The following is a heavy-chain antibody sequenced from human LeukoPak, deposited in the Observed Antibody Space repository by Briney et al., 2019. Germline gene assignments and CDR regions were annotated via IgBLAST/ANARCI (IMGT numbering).Heavy chain of an antibody. Sequence: GASVKVSCKASGYTFTGYYMHWVRQAPGQGLEWMGWINPNSGGTNYAQKFQGRVTMTRDTSISTAYMELSRLRSDDTAVYYCARDPLEWLVLPKAFDIWGQGTMVTVSS. CDR1: GYTFTGYY. V-gene: IGHV1-2*02. CDR3: ARDPLEWLVLPKAFDI. CDR2: INPNSGGT. J-gene: IGHJ3*02. D-gene: IGHD3-3*01.